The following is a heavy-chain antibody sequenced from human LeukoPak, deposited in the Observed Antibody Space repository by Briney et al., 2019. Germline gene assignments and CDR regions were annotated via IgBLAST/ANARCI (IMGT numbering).Heavy chain of an antibody. CDR1: GFTFSSYA. J-gene: IGHJ4*02. CDR3: AKNGGSQCYSHLDS. D-gene: IGHD2-15*01. CDR2: TSGSGGST. Sequence: PGGSLRLSCAASGFTFSSYAMSWVRQAPGKGLEWVSGTSGSGGSTYYAGSVKGRFTISRDNSKNTLYPQMNSLRVEDTAVYYCAKNGGSQCYSHLDSWGQGTLVTVSS. V-gene: IGHV3-23*01.